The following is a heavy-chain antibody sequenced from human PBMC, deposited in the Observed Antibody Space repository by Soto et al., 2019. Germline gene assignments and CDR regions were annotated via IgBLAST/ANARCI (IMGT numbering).Heavy chain of an antibody. CDR2: ISGSGGST. V-gene: IGHV3-23*01. J-gene: IGHJ4*02. Sequence: GGSLRLSCAASGFTFSSYAMSWVRQAPGKGLEWVSAISGSGGSTYYADSVKGRFTISRDNSKNTLYLQMNSLRAEDTAVYYCAKDQPLLLWFGELLSEFTHWGQGTLVTVSS. CDR1: GFTFSSYA. D-gene: IGHD3-10*01. CDR3: AKDQPLLLWFGELLSEFTH.